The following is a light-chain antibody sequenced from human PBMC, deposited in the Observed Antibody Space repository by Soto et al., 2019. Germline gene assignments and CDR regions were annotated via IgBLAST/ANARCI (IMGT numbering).Light chain of an antibody. CDR3: QQYMIRPPFT. CDR2: GAS. J-gene: IGKJ3*01. Sequence: EIVMTQSPVTLSVSPGERATLSCRASQTVSRNVAWYQQKPGQSPRLLFYGASSRATGIPARFSADGSGKEFTLTINSLQSEDFAVYFCQQYMIRPPFTFGPGTKLEI. V-gene: IGKV3-15*01. CDR1: QTVSRN.